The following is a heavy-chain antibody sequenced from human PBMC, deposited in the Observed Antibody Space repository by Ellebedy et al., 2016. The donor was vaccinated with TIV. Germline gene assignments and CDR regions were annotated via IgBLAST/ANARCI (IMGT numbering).Heavy chain of an antibody. CDR1: GYKFTTYW. D-gene: IGHD1-26*01. CDR2: IDPGDSET. V-gene: IGHV5-51*01. Sequence: GESLKISCKASGYKFTTYWIGWVRQMPGKGLEWMGIIDPGDSETRYSPSFQGQVTISADKSITTAYLQWSSLKASDTAMYYCARGAWEFDFWGQGTLVTVSS. J-gene: IGHJ4*02. CDR3: ARGAWEFDF.